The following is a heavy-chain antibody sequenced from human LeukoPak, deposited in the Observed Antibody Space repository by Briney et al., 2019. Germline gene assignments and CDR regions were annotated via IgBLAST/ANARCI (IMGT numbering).Heavy chain of an antibody. Sequence: QPGGSLRLSCAASGFTFSSYVMSWVRQAPGKGLEWVSYISSSGTTIYYADSVKGRFTISRDNAKNSLYLQMNSLRAEDTAVYFCARWDSSGCLDYWGQGTLVTVSS. CDR1: GFTFSSYV. D-gene: IGHD3-22*01. CDR3: ARWDSSGCLDY. CDR2: ISSSGTTI. J-gene: IGHJ4*02. V-gene: IGHV3-48*03.